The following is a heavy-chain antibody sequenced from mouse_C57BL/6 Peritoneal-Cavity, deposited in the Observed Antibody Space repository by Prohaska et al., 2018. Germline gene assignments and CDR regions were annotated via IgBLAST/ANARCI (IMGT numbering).Heavy chain of an antibody. CDR2: IYPGSGNT. CDR3: SYGNYGWYFDV. Sequence: QVQLQQSGPELVKPGASVKISCKASGYSFTSYYIHWVKQRPGQGLEWIGWIYPGSGNTKYNEKFKGKATLTADTSSSTAYMQLSSLTSEDSAVYYCSYGNYGWYFDVWGTGTTVTVSS. D-gene: IGHD2-1*01. CDR1: GYSFTSYY. V-gene: IGHV1-66*01. J-gene: IGHJ1*03.